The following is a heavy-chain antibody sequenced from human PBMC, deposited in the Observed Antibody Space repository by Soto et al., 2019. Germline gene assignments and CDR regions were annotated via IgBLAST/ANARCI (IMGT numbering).Heavy chain of an antibody. CDR2: INHSGST. J-gene: IGHJ4*02. CDR3: ARGDGYNPRRWYYFDY. V-gene: IGHV4-34*01. Sequence: QVQLQQWGAGLLKPSETLSLTCAVYGGSFSGYYWSWIRQPPGKGLEWIGEINHSGSTNYNPSLTSRVTISVDTSKNQFSLKLSSVTAADTAVYYCARGDGYNPRRWYYFDYWGQGTLVTVSS. D-gene: IGHD5-12*01. CDR1: GGSFSGYY.